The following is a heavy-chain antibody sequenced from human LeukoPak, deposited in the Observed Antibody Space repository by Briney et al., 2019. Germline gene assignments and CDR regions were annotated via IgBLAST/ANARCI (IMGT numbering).Heavy chain of an antibody. D-gene: IGHD3-22*01. J-gene: IGHJ4*02. CDR3: AKDHRLHDSSGYYFDY. CDR2: INRDGSST. Sequence: GGSLRLSCAASGIIFSNYWMHWVRQAPGKGLVWVSRINRDGSSTSYADSVKGRFTISRDDAKNTLYLQMNSLRAEDTAVYYCAKDHRLHDSSGYYFDYWGQGTLVTVSS. CDR1: GIIFSNYW. V-gene: IGHV3-74*01.